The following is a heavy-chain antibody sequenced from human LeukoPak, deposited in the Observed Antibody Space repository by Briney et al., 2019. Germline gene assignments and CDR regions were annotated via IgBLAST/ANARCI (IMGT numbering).Heavy chain of an antibody. Sequence: GESLKISCKGSGYSFTSYWIGWVRQMPGKGLEWMGIIYPGDSDTRYSPSFQGQVTISADKSISTAYLQWSSLKASDTAMYYCASQVSVVVADRFDAFDIWGQGTMVTVSS. V-gene: IGHV5-51*01. D-gene: IGHD2-15*01. J-gene: IGHJ3*02. CDR2: IYPGDSDT. CDR3: ASQVSVVVADRFDAFDI. CDR1: GYSFTSYW.